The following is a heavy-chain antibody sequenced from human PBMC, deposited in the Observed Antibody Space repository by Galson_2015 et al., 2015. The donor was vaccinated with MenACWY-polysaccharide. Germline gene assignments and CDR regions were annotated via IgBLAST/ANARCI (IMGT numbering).Heavy chain of an antibody. D-gene: IGHD2-21*01. J-gene: IGHJ4*02. V-gene: IGHV1-8*01. CDR2: MNPNSGNT. CDR3: ARIIARKYTFADS. CDR1: GYNFSSYD. Sequence: SVKVSRKASGYNFSSYDINWVRQARGQGLEWMGWMNPNSGNTGYAQKFQGRVAMTRDTATSTAYMELRMLRYDDTAVYYCARIIARKYTFADSWGQGTLVSVS.